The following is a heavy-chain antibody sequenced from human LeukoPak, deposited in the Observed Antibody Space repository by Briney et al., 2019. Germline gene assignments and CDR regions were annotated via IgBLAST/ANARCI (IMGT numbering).Heavy chain of an antibody. Sequence: SETLSLACTLSGASVSSGGSYGNWISQYPGKGLEWIGYISDSGNTHYDPSLKSRVTISVDTSKNQFSLKLSSVTAADTAVYYCASSYYYDSSGQGAFDIWGQGTMVTVSS. CDR1: GASVSSGGSY. CDR2: ISDSGNT. V-gene: IGHV4-30-4*01. D-gene: IGHD3-22*01. J-gene: IGHJ3*02. CDR3: ASSYYYDSSGQGAFDI.